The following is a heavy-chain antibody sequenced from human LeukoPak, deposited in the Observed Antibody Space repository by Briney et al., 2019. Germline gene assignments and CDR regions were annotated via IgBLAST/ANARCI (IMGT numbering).Heavy chain of an antibody. CDR2: ITAYNGYT. D-gene: IGHD2-15*01. CDR1: GYTFTSYG. CDR3: ARGDCSGGSCYLPEYLQH. J-gene: IGHJ1*01. Sequence: ASVKVSCKASGYTFTSYGISWVRQAPGQGLEWMGWITAYNGYTDYAQMLQGRVTMTTDTSTSTAYMELRSLKSDDTAVYYCARGDCSGGSCYLPEYLQHWGQGTLVTVSS. V-gene: IGHV1-18*01.